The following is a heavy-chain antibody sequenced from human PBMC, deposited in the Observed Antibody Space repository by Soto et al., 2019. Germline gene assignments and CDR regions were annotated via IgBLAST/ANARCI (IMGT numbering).Heavy chain of an antibody. Sequence: EVQVLESGGALIQPGGSLRLSCAVSGVTFSRYAMTWVRQAPGKGLEWVSAISGSGGRTYYADSVKGRFTISRDNSRNTLFLQMNSLRAEDTAVYYCGRDPNGDYIGAFAFWGQGTMVTVSS. CDR1: GVTFSRYA. D-gene: IGHD4-17*01. J-gene: IGHJ3*01. CDR3: GRDPNGDYIGAFAF. V-gene: IGHV3-23*01. CDR2: ISGSGGRT.